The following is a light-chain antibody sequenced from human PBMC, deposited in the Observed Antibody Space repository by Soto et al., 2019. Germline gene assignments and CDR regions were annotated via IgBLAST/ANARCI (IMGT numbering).Light chain of an antibody. CDR1: QAVNTR. CDR3: QQRSNWPRT. V-gene: IGKV3-11*01. Sequence: EIMLTQSPATLSSFPGDRVTLSCRASQAVNTRLAWYQHKPGQAPRLLIYLASNRAAGVPARFSGSGSGTDFTLTISSLEPEDFAVYYCQQRSNWPRTFGQGTKVDIK. J-gene: IGKJ1*01. CDR2: LAS.